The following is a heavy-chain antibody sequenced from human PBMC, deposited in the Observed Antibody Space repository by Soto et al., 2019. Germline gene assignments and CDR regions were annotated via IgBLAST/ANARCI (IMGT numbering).Heavy chain of an antibody. D-gene: IGHD6-13*01. CDR2: IYYSGST. CDR1: GDSVSSGSYY. CDR3: AREGYSSSWSENNWFDP. Sequence: SETLSLTCTVSGDSVSSGSYYWSWIRQPPGKGLEWIGYIYYSGSTNYNPSLKSRVTISVDTSKNQFSLKLSSVTAADTAVYYCAREGYSSSWSENNWFDPWGQGTLVTVSS. J-gene: IGHJ5*02. V-gene: IGHV4-61*01.